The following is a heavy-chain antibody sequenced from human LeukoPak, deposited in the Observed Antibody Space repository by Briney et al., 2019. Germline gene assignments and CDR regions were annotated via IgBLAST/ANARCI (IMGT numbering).Heavy chain of an antibody. Sequence: PGGSLRLSCAASGFTFSSYGMSWVRQAPGKGLEWVSGISGSGGSTYYADSVKGRFTISRDNSKNTLYLQMNSLRAEDTALYYCARNISSGWYVDYWGPGTLVTVSS. D-gene: IGHD6-19*01. CDR3: ARNISSGWYVDY. J-gene: IGHJ4*02. CDR1: GFTFSSYG. V-gene: IGHV3-23*01. CDR2: ISGSGGST.